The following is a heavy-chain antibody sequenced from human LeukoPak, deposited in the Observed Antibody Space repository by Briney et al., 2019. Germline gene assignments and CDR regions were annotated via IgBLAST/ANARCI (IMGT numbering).Heavy chain of an antibody. CDR3: ARVRQWELPWFDP. J-gene: IGHJ5*02. Sequence: ASVKVSCKASGYTFTSYYMHWMRQAPGQGLEWMGIINPSGGSTSYAQKFQGRVTMTRDTSTSTVYMELSSLRSEDTAVYYCARVRQWELPWFDPWGQGTVVTVSS. D-gene: IGHD1-26*01. V-gene: IGHV1-46*01. CDR1: GYTFTSYY. CDR2: INPSGGST.